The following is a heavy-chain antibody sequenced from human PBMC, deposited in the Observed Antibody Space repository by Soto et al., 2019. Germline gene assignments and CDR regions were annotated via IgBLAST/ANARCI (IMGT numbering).Heavy chain of an antibody. CDR3: ATPDGNGDTYCYCGMDV. CDR2: INPNSGGT. V-gene: IGHV1-2*04. CDR1: GYTFTGYY. J-gene: IGHJ6*02. D-gene: IGHD4-17*01. Sequence: ASVKVSCKASGYTFTGYYMHWVRQAPGQGLEWMGWINPNSGGTNYAQKFQGWVTMTRDTSISTAYMELSRLRSDDTAVYYCATPDGNGDTYCYCGMDVWGQGPRVTVSS.